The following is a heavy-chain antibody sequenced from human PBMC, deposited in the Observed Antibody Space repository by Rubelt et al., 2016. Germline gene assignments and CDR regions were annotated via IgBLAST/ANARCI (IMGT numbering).Heavy chain of an antibody. CDR2: IKEDESDK. CDR1: GFTFSNHW. J-gene: IGHJ4*02. V-gene: IGHV3-7*05. CDR3: AIVSRTATDDY. Sequence: VQLVESGGGVVQPGRSLRLSCAASGFTFSNHWMSWLRQAPGKGLEWVASIKEDESDKRYVASVKGRLNISRDNSKNTLYLQMDSLRAEDTAVYYWAIVSRTATDDYWGQGTLVTVSS. D-gene: IGHD1/OR15-1a*01.